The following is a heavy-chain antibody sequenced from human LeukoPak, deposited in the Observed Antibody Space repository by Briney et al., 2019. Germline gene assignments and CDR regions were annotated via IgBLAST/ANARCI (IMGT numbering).Heavy chain of an antibody. J-gene: IGHJ4*02. CDR2: ISYDGSNK. CDR3: ARESGMGDDSSGYCEDFDY. V-gene: IGHV3-30-3*01. D-gene: IGHD3-22*01. CDR1: GFTFSSYA. Sequence: PGGSLRLSCAASGFTFSSYAMHWVRQAPGKGLEWVAVISYDGSNKYYADSVKGRFTISRDNAKNTLYLQMNSLRAEDTAVYYCARESGMGDDSSGYCEDFDYWGQGTLVTVSS.